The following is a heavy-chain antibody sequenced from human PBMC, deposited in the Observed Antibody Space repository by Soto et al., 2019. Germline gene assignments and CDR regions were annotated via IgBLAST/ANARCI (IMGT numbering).Heavy chain of an antibody. D-gene: IGHD1-26*01. CDR1: GGSISSSDYY. V-gene: IGHV4-39*01. Sequence: SETLSLTCTVSGGSISSSDYYWSWIRQPPGKGLEWIGSIYYSGSTYYNPSLKSRVTISVDTSKNQFSLKLSSVTAADTAVYYCATQEVGGSYVYTFDPWGQGTLVTVSS. CDR3: ATQEVGGSYVYTFDP. CDR2: IYYSGST. J-gene: IGHJ5*02.